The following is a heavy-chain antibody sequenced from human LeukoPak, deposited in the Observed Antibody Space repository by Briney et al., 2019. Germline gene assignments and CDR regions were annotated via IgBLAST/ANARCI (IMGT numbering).Heavy chain of an antibody. CDR1: GGSFSGYY. Sequence: SETLSLTCAVYGGSFSGYYWSWIRQPPGKGLEWIGEINHSGSTNYNPSLKSRVTISVDTSKNQFSLKLSSVTAADTAVYYCARGATGSSGHYWAHYYFDYWGQGTLVTVSS. J-gene: IGHJ4*02. CDR3: ARGATGSSGHYWAHYYFDY. CDR2: INHSGST. V-gene: IGHV4-34*01. D-gene: IGHD3-22*01.